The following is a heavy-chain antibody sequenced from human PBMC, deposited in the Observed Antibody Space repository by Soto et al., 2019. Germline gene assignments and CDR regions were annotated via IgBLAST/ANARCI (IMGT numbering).Heavy chain of an antibody. V-gene: IGHV3-48*03. CDR1: GFTFSSYE. J-gene: IGHJ6*02. D-gene: IGHD6-19*01. Sequence: GGPLRRSCAASGFTFSSYEMNWVRQAPGKGLEWVSYISSSGSTIYYADSVKGRFTISRDNAKNSLYLKMNSLRAEDTAVYYCAKDGHSSGWYVCYGMDVWGQWTTVTVS. CDR3: AKDGHSSGWYVCYGMDV. CDR2: ISSSGSTI.